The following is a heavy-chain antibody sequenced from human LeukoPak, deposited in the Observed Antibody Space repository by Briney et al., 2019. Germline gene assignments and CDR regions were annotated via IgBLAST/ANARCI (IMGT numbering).Heavy chain of an antibody. J-gene: IGHJ4*02. CDR3: ARHRPEGSYPLDS. CDR1: GGSISNYY. V-gene: IGHV4-59*08. CDR2: IYSTGST. Sequence: SEILSLTCTVSGGSISNYYWSWLRQPPGKGLEWIGHIYSTGSTTYSPSLKSRVIMSADTSKNQFSLKVTSVTAADTAVYYCARHRPEGSYPLDSWGQGALVTVSS.